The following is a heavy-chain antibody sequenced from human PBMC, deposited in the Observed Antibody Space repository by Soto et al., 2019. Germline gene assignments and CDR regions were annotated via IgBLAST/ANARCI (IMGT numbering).Heavy chain of an antibody. V-gene: IGHV3-66*01. D-gene: IGHD3-22*01. CDR1: GFTVSSNY. J-gene: IGHJ5*02. Sequence: EVQLVESGGGLVQPGGSLRLSCAASGFTVSSNYMSWVRQAPGKGLEWVSVIYSGGSTYYADSVKGRCTISRDNSKNTLYLQMSSLRAEDTAVYYCARMGDSSGYSGWFDPWGQGTLVTVSS. CDR2: IYSGGST. CDR3: ARMGDSSGYSGWFDP.